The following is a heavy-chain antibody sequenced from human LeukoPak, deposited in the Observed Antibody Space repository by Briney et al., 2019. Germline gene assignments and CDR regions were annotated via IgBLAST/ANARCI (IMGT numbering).Heavy chain of an antibody. CDR1: GFTFDDYT. CDR3: ARDLGNYDILTGSKVPAYYFDY. Sequence: GGSLRLSCAASGFTFDDYTMHWVRQAPGKGLEWVSSISSSSSYIYYADSVKGRFTISRDNAKNSLYLQMNSLRAEDTAVYYCARDLGNYDILTGSKVPAYYFDYWGQGTLVTVSS. CDR2: ISSSSSYI. V-gene: IGHV3-21*01. J-gene: IGHJ4*02. D-gene: IGHD3-9*01.